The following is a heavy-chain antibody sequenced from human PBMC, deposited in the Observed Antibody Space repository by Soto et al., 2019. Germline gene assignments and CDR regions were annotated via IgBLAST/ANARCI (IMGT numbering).Heavy chain of an antibody. V-gene: IGHV2-5*02. CDR1: GFSLSTSGVG. J-gene: IGHJ3*02. CDR2: IYWDDDK. CDR3: ARHIPSGYNDAFDI. D-gene: IGHD3-9*01. Sequence: QITLKESGPTLVKPTQTLTLTCTFSGFSLSTSGVGVGWIRQPPGKALEWVTLIYWDDDKRYSPSLKSSITITQDTSKSQVVLTMSNMDPVDTGTYYCARHIPSGYNDAFDIWGQGTMVTVSS.